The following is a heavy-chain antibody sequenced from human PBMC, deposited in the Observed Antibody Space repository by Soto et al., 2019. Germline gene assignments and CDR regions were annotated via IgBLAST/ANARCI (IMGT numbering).Heavy chain of an antibody. Sequence: TWTVAGGTSSNYDWSWIRQTQEKGLEWIGYMDNRGSTNYNPALKSGVTISVDKSKNEISLTLRSVTAADTAVYYCSSMGYHYGSGSYPLDFWGHGT. V-gene: IGHV4-59*08. CDR1: GGTSSNYD. CDR3: SSMGYHYGSGSYPLDF. J-gene: IGHJ4*01. D-gene: IGHD3-10*01. CDR2: MDNRGST.